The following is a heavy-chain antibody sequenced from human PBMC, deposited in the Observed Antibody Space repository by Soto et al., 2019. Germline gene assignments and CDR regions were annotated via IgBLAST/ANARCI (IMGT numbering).Heavy chain of an antibody. CDR1: GGSIDRSNYY. J-gene: IGHJ4*02. CDR3: ARHFVAVVIKGWGY. V-gene: IGHV4-39*01. CDR2: TYYNGNA. D-gene: IGHD3-10*01. Sequence: SETLSLTCNVSGGSIDRSNYYWDWLRQPPGKGLEWIGTTYYNGNAYYNPSLKSRVSMSVDTSKDQFSLKLVSVTAADTAVYYCARHFVAVVIKGWGYWGQGTLVTVSS.